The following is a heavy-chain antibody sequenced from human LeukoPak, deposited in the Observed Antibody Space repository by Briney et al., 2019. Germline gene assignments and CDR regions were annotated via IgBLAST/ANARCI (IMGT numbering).Heavy chain of an antibody. J-gene: IGHJ4*02. V-gene: IGHV1-2*02. CDR3: ARDRGTWNDDGFDY. Sequence: ASVKVSCKASGYTFTRYYMHWVRQAPGQGLEWMGWINPNSGGTNYAQKFQGRVTMTRDTSTSTAYMELSRLRSDDTAVYYCARDRGTWNDDGFDYWGQGTLVTVSS. CDR1: GYTFTRYY. CDR2: INPNSGGT. D-gene: IGHD1-1*01.